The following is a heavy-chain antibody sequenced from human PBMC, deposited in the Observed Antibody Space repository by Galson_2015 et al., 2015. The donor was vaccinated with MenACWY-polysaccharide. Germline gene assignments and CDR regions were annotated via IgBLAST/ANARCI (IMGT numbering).Heavy chain of an antibody. J-gene: IGHJ3*02. CDR2: IYTSGST. V-gene: IGHV4-61*02. D-gene: IGHD6-13*01. CDR1: GGSLSSGSYY. Sequence: TLSLTCTVSGGSLSSGSYYWRWIRPPAGTGLEWIGRIYTSGSTNYNPSLKSRVTISVDTSKNQFSLKLSSVTAADTAVYYCARARWYSSSGDDAFDIWGQGTMVTVSS. CDR3: ARARWYSSSGDDAFDI.